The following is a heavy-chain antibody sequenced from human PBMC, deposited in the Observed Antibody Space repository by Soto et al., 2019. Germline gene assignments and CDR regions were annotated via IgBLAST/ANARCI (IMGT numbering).Heavy chain of an antibody. CDR1: GFSVSNVW. CDR3: SRDHSSGGYDF. J-gene: IGHJ4*02. Sequence: LRLSCSASGFSVSNVWMTWVRQAPGKGLEWVSSMSDGGKTYYTDSVKGRFTLSRDTSRNTLHLQMYSVRAEDTAVYYCSRDHSSGGYDFRGQGTLVTVSS. CDR2: MSDGGKT. D-gene: IGHD5-12*01. V-gene: IGHV3-53*01.